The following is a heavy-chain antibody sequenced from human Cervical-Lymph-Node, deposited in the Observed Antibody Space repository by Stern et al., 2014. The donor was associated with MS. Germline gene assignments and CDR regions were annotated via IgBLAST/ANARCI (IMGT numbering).Heavy chain of an antibody. Sequence: QVQLVQSGAEVKKPGASVKVSCKASEYTFTYFFMHWVRQAPGQGLEWMGVINPSGGFTTYAQKFQGRVTMTRDTSTSTVYMELSSLTSEDTAVYYCASARNTAFDIWGQGTLVTVSS. CDR1: EYTFTYFF. V-gene: IGHV1-46*03. J-gene: IGHJ3*02. CDR2: INPSGGFT. CDR3: ASARNTAFDI.